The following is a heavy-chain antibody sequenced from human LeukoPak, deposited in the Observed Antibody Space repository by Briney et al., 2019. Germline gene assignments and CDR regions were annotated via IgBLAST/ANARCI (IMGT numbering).Heavy chain of an antibody. CDR3: VRTTAAAVDAFDI. V-gene: IGHV5-51*01. CDR1: GYTFSYYW. J-gene: IGHJ3*02. Sequence: GDSLKISCKGSGYTFSYYWIGWVRQMPGTGLEWMGIIYPADSDARYSPSFQGQVTISADKSISTAYLQWSSLKASDTAIYYCVRTTAAAVDAFDIWGQGTMVTISS. D-gene: IGHD6-13*01. CDR2: IYPADSDA.